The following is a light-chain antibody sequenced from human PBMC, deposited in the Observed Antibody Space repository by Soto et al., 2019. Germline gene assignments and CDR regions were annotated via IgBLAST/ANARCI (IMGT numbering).Light chain of an antibody. CDR3: QQYNNFPLT. J-gene: IGKJ4*01. Sequence: IQMAQSPSSLSSAVGYRVTISCRASQFFKNVVALFQQKQGKAPNYLIYAESSLQRGVLSRLSGSASATHFTLTISSLQTEDFGTYYCQQYNNFPLTFGGGTKV. CDR2: AES. V-gene: IGKV1-16*01. CDR1: QFFKNV.